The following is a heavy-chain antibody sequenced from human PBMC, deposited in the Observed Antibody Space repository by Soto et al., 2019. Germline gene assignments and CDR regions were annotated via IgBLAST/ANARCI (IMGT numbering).Heavy chain of an antibody. Sequence: GGSLRLSCAASGFTFISYGMHWVRQAPGKGLEWVAVISYDGSNKYYADSVKGRFTISRDNSKNTLYLQMNSLRAEDTAVYYCARLGYSYGLYYYYYGMDVWGQGTTVTVSS. CDR3: ARLGYSYGLYYYYYGMDV. J-gene: IGHJ6*02. D-gene: IGHD5-18*01. CDR2: ISYDGSNK. V-gene: IGHV3-30*03. CDR1: GFTFISYG.